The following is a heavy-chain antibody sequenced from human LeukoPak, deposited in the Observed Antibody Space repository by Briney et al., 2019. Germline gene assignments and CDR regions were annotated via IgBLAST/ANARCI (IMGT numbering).Heavy chain of an antibody. CDR2: ISSSGSTI. Sequence: GGSLRLSCAASGFTFSSYEMNWVRQAPGKGLEWVSYISSSGSTIFYADSVKGRFTISRDNAKNSLYLQMNSLRAEDTAVYYCARGCSGGSCYSDYYYYYMDVWGKGTTVAISS. V-gene: IGHV3-48*03. D-gene: IGHD2-15*01. CDR3: ARGCSGGSCYSDYYYYYMDV. J-gene: IGHJ6*03. CDR1: GFTFSSYE.